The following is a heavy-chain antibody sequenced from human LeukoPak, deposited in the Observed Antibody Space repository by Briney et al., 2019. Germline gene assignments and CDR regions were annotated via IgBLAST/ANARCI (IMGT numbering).Heavy chain of an antibody. V-gene: IGHV4-59*01. Sequence: PSETLSLTCTVSGGSISNYYWSWIRQPPGKRLEWIGHIYYSGSTNYNPSLKSRVTISVDTSKNQFSLKLSSVTAADTAVYYCASRSSIWSGYQDTLYYFDSWGQGTLVTVSS. D-gene: IGHD3-3*01. CDR3: ASRSSIWSGYQDTLYYFDS. CDR2: IYYSGST. J-gene: IGHJ4*02. CDR1: GGSISNYY.